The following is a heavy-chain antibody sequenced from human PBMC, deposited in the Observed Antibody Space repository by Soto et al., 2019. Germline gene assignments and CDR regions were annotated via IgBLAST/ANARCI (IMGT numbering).Heavy chain of an antibody. J-gene: IGHJ4*02. V-gene: IGHV3-23*01. Sequence: GGSLRLSCAASGLTFSSYAMTWVRQAPGKGLEWVSIVSYNGGDTYYADPVKGRFTISRDNSKDTVDLQMNGLRAEDTAVYYCARYIRGPTVYYFDFWGPGVLVTVSS. CDR1: GLTFSSYA. CDR3: ARYIRGPTVYYFDF. CDR2: VSYNGGDT. D-gene: IGHD1-1*01.